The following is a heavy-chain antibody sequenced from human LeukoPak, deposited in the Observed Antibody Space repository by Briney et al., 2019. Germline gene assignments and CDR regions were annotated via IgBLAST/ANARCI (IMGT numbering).Heavy chain of an antibody. Sequence: SETLSLTCTVSGGSISSYYWSWIRQPAGKGLEWIGRIYTSGSTNYNPSLKSRVTMSVDTSKNQFSLKLSSVTAADTAVYYCARRETYYYGSGSYYNDYWGQGTLVTVSS. J-gene: IGHJ4*02. D-gene: IGHD3-10*01. CDR1: GGSISSYY. CDR2: IYTSGST. CDR3: ARRETYYYGSGSYYNDY. V-gene: IGHV4-4*07.